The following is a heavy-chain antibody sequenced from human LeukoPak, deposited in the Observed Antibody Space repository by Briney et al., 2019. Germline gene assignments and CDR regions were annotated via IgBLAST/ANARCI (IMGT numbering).Heavy chain of an antibody. CDR2: IGTAGDT. CDR3: ARVGDSSGSYDY. CDR1: GFTFSSYD. Sequence: GGSLRLSCAASGFTFSSYDMHWVRQATGKGLEWVSAIGTAGDTYYPGSVKGRFTISRENAENSLYLQMNSLRAGDTAVYHCARVGDSSGSYDYWGQGTLVTVSS. V-gene: IGHV3-13*01. J-gene: IGHJ4*02. D-gene: IGHD3-22*01.